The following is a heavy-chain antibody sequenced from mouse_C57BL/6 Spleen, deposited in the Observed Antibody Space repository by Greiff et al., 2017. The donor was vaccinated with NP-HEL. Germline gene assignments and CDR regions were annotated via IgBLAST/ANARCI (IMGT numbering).Heavy chain of an antibody. Sequence: QVQLKESGPGLVQPSQSLSITCTVSGFSLTSYGVHWVRQSPGKGLEWLGVIWSGGSTDYNAAFISRLSISKDNSKSQVFFKMNSLQADDTAIYYWASYYGSSNNAMDYGGKGTSVTVSS. CDR1: GFSLTSYG. CDR3: ASYYGSSNNAMDY. D-gene: IGHD1-1*01. V-gene: IGHV2-2*01. J-gene: IGHJ4*01. CDR2: IWSGGST.